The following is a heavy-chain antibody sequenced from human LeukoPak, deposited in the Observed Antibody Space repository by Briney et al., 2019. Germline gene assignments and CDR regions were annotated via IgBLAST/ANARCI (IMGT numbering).Heavy chain of an antibody. CDR2: IWYDGSNK. V-gene: IGHV3-33*06. CDR3: AKDGSPGNPGYFDWLYSTTHDY. D-gene: IGHD3-9*01. J-gene: IGHJ4*02. CDR1: GFTFSSYG. Sequence: QTGGSLRLSCAASGFTFSSYGMHWVRQAPGKGLEWVAVIWYDGSNKYYADSVKGRFTISRDNSKNTLYLQMNSLRAEDTAVYYCAKDGSPGNPGYFDWLYSTTHDYWGQGTLVTVSS.